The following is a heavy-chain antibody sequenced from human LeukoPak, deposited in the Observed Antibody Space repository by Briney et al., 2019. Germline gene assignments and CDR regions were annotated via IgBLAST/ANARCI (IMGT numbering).Heavy chain of an antibody. CDR3: ARGLWFGDENPPYFDY. J-gene: IGHJ4*02. D-gene: IGHD3-10*01. CDR1: GGSISSYY. Sequence: SETLSLTCTVSGGSISSYYWSWIRQPPGKGLEWIGYIYYSGSTNYKSSLKSRVTISVDTSKNQFSLKLSSVTAADTAVYYCARGLWFGDENPPYFDYWGQGTLVTVSS. CDR2: IYYSGST. V-gene: IGHV4-59*08.